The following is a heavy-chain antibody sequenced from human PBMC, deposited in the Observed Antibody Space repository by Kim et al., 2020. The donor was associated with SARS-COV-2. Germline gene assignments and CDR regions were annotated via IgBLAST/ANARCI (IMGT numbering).Heavy chain of an antibody. Sequence: KSRVTISVDTSKNQFSLKLSSVTAADTAVYYCARQTGGYVDTATPEYFQHWGQGTLVTVSS. CDR3: ARQTGGYVDTATPEYFQH. J-gene: IGHJ1*01. V-gene: IGHV4-31*02. D-gene: IGHD5-18*01.